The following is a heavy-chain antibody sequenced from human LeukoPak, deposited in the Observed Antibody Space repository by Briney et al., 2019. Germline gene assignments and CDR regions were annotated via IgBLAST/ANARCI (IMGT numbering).Heavy chain of an antibody. D-gene: IGHD3-3*01. Sequence: PSETLSLTCTVSGGSISSYYWSLIRQPPGKGLEWIGYIYYSGSTNYNPSLKSRVTISVDTSKNQFSLKLSSVTAADTAVYYCARRITIFGVVTHDAFDIWGQGTMVTVSS. CDR1: GGSISSYY. V-gene: IGHV4-59*01. CDR2: IYYSGST. CDR3: ARRITIFGVVTHDAFDI. J-gene: IGHJ3*02.